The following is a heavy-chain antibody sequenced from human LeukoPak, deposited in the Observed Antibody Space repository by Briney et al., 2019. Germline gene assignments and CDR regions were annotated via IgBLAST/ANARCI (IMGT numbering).Heavy chain of an antibody. CDR2: MNPNSGNT. CDR3: ARGRVYCSGGSCYYWFDP. V-gene: IGHV1-8*03. D-gene: IGHD2-15*01. Sequence: ASVKVSCKASGYTFTSYDINWVRQATGQGLEWMGWMNPNSGNTDYAQKFQGRVTITRNTSISTAYMELSSLRSEDTAVYYCARGRVYCSGGSCYYWFDPWGQGTLVTVSS. CDR1: GYTFTSYD. J-gene: IGHJ5*02.